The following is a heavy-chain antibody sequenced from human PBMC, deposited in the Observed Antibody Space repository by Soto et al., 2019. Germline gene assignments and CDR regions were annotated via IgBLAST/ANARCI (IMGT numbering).Heavy chain of an antibody. CDR3: ASLKLEQMYNWFDP. D-gene: IGHD1-1*01. CDR2: IYYSGST. Sequence: SETLSLTCTVSGGSISSYYWSWIRQPPGKGLEWIGYIYYSGSTNYNPSLKSRVTISVDTSKNQFSLKLSSVTAADTAVYYCASLKLEQMYNWFDPWGQGTLVTVSS. CDR1: GGSISSYY. V-gene: IGHV4-59*01. J-gene: IGHJ5*02.